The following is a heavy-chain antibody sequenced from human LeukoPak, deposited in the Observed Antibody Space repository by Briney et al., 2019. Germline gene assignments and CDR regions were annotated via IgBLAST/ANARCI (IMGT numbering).Heavy chain of an antibody. J-gene: IGHJ4*02. CDR3: ARRSGYDDVDY. CDR1: GYSFTTYW. CDR2: IYPGDSVT. D-gene: IGHD5-12*01. V-gene: IGHV5-51*01. Sequence: GESLKISCKASGYSFTTYWIGWVGQVTGKGLEWMGIIYPGDSVTKYSPSFQGQVTISADKSISTAYLQWSSLKASDTAMYYYARRSGYDDVDYWGQGTLVTVSS.